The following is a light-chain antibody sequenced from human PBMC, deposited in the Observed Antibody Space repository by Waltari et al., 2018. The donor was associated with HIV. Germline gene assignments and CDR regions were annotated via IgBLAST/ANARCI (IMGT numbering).Light chain of an antibody. V-gene: IGKV3-20*01. CDR3: QQSGSSIT. Sequence: EIVLTQSPGTLSLSPGERAIFSCRASQSVGSIYLNWYQQQPGQAPRVLIYGASSRATGIPDRFSGSGSGTDFSRTISRREPEDFAVYYCQQSGSSITFGQGTRLEIK. CDR1: QSVGSIY. CDR2: GAS. J-gene: IGKJ5*01.